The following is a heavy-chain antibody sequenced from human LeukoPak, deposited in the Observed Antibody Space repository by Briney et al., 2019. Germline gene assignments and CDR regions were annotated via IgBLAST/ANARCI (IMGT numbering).Heavy chain of an antibody. CDR3: AKQFVDI. D-gene: IGHD5-24*01. CDR1: GFSFSNYA. J-gene: IGHJ5*02. V-gene: IGHV3-23*01. Sequence: GGSLRLSCAASGFSFSNYAMNWVRQAPGKGLEWVSSISGSGDDPSYADSVKGRFTISRDNSRNTLYLQMNSLRAEDTAVYYCAKQFVDIWGQGTLVTVSS. CDR2: ISGSGDDP.